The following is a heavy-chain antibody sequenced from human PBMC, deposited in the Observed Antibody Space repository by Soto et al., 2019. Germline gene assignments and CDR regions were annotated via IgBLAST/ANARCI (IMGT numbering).Heavy chain of an antibody. CDR3: ARGREIAVF. J-gene: IGHJ4*02. D-gene: IGHD2-15*01. Sequence: PSETLSLTCTVSGGSISSYYWSWIRQPPGKGLEWIGYIYYSGSTNYNPSLKSRVTISVDTSKNQFSLKLSSVTAADTAVYYCARGREIAVFWGQGTLVTVSS. CDR1: GGSISSYY. CDR2: IYYSGST. V-gene: IGHV4-59*01.